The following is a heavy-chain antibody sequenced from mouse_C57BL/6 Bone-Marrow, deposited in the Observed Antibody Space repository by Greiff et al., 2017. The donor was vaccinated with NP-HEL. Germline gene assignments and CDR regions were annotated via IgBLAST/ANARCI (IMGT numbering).Heavy chain of an antibody. CDR2: INPNNGGT. Sequence: EVQLQQSGPELVKPGASVKMSCKASGYTFTDYNMHWVKQSHGKSLEWIGYINPNNGGTSYNQKFKGKATLTVNKSSSTAYMKLRSLTSEDSAVYYCASPDYYGSSFDYWGQGTTLTVSS. CDR3: ASPDYYGSSFDY. J-gene: IGHJ2*01. CDR1: GYTFTDYN. D-gene: IGHD1-1*01. V-gene: IGHV1-22*01.